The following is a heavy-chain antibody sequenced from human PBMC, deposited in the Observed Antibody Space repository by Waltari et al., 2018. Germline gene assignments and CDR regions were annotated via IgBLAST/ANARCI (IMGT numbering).Heavy chain of an antibody. CDR2: TNTYAGGP. D-gene: IGHD6-13*01. V-gene: IGHV7-4-1*02. CDR1: GSTFTNYA. J-gene: IGHJ4*02. CDR3: ARDGQQPDY. Sequence: QVQLVQSGSELKKPGASVRVSCKASGSTFTNYAMNWVRQAPGQGLEWVGWTNTYAGGPTAAQGVTGRFFFSLDTSVSTAYLQINSLKAEDTAVYDCARDGQQPDYWAQGTLVTVSS.